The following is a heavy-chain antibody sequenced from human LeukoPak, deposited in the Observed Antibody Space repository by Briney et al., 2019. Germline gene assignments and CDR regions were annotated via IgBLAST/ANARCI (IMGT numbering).Heavy chain of an antibody. J-gene: IGHJ4*02. D-gene: IGHD5-18*01. CDR2: ISYDGSNK. V-gene: IGHV3-30*04. Sequence: GGSLRLSCAASGFSFRCYAMYWVRQAPGKGLEWVTVISYDGSNKYYADFVKGRFTISRDNSKSTQYLQMNSLRAEDTAVYYCARGGGHSYGYFDDWGQGTLVTVSS. CDR1: GFSFRCYA. CDR3: ARGGGHSYGYFDD.